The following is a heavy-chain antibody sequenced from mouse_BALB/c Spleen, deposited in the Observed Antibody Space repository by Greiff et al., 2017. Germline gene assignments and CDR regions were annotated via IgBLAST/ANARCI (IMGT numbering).Heavy chain of an antibody. J-gene: IGHJ3*01. CDR3: ARGGNYVPFAY. V-gene: IGHV1-9*01. Sequence: VQLVESGAELMKPGASVKISCKATGYTFSSYWIEWVKQRPGHGLEWIGEILPGSGSTNYNEKFKGKATFTADTSSNTAYMQLSSLTSEDSAVYYCARGGNYVPFAYWGQGTLVTVSA. CDR1: GYTFSSYW. CDR2: ILPGSGST. D-gene: IGHD2-1*01.